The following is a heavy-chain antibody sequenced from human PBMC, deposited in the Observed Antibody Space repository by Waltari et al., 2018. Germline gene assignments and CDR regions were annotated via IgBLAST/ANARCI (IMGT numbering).Heavy chain of an antibody. V-gene: IGHV1-3*01. CDR1: GYTFTSYA. CDR3: AREFRDDYGDLISSY. Sequence: QVQLVQSGAEVKKPGASVTVSCKASGYTFTSYAMHWVRQAPGQRLEWMGWINAGNGNTKYSQKFQGRVTITRDTSASTAYMELSSLRSEDTAVYYCAREFRDDYGDLISSYWGQGTLVTVSS. D-gene: IGHD4-17*01. CDR2: INAGNGNT. J-gene: IGHJ4*02.